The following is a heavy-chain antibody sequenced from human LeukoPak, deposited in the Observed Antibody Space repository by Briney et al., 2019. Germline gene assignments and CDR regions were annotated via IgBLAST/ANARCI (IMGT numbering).Heavy chain of an antibody. J-gene: IGHJ4*02. D-gene: IGHD3-3*01. CDR2: IYYSGST. CDR3: ARVEESITIFGVDSGGHYFDY. V-gene: IGHV4-59*01. CDR1: GGSISSYY. Sequence: PSETLSLTCTVSGGSISSYYWSWIRQAPGKGLEWIGYIYYSGSTNYNPSLKSRVTISVDTSKNQFSLKLSSVTAADTAVYYCARVEESITIFGVDSGGHYFDYWGQGTLVTVSS.